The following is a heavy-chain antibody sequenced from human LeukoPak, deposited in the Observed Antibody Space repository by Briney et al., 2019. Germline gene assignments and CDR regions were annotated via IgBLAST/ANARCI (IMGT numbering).Heavy chain of an antibody. CDR2: IYDGGST. CDR1: GFTVSSDH. V-gene: IGHV3-66*04. D-gene: IGHD6-19*01. CDR3: ARHVSGWSSAFDI. Sequence: GGSLRLSCAASGFTVSSDHMTWVRQAPGKGLEWVSVIYDGGSTYYADSVKGRFTISRDNSKNTLYLEMNSLSTEDTAVYYCARHVSGWSSAFDIWGQGTKVTVSS. J-gene: IGHJ3*02.